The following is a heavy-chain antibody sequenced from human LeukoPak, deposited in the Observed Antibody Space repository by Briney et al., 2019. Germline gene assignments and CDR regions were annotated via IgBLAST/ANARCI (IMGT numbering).Heavy chain of an antibody. CDR3: ANDPPTVMANAFHI. CDR2: ISGSGGTT. CDR1: GFTFSSYV. V-gene: IGHV3-23*01. D-gene: IGHD5-18*01. Sequence: RSGGSLRLSCAASGFTFSSYVMSWVRQAPGKGLEWVASISGSGGTTYYADSVKGRLTISRDNSENTLYLQMISLRADDTAVYSCANDPPTVMANAFHIWGQGTMVTVS. J-gene: IGHJ3*02.